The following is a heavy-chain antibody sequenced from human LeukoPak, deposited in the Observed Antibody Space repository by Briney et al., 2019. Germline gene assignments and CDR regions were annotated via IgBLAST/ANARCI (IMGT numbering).Heavy chain of an antibody. J-gene: IGHJ4*02. V-gene: IGHV3-11*04. CDR3: ARVRGSYSVDY. CDR2: ISTSGTTT. D-gene: IGHD3-10*01. Sequence: GGSLGLSCAASGFTFSDYYMSWIRQAPGKGLEWISYISTSGTTTYHADSVKGRFTISRDDAKNSLYLQMNSLRADDTALYYCARVRGSYSVDYWGQGTLVTVSS. CDR1: GFTFSDYY.